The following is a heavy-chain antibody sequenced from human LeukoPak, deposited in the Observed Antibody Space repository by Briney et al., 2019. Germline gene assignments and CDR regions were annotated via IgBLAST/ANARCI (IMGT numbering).Heavy chain of an antibody. J-gene: IGHJ6*02. D-gene: IGHD6-13*01. CDR1: GGSFSGYY. CDR2: INHSGST. CDR3: AGGGSSSSWYYYYGMDV. Sequence: PSETLSLTCAVYGGSFSGYYWSWIRQPPGKGLEWIGEINHSGSTNYNPSLKSRVTISVDTSKNQFSLKLSSVTAADTAVYYCAGGGSSSSWYYYYGMDVWGQGTTVTVSS. V-gene: IGHV4-34*01.